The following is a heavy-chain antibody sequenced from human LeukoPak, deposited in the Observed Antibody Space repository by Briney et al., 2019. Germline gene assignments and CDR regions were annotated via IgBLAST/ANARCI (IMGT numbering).Heavy chain of an antibody. J-gene: IGHJ4*02. CDR3: ARDRVGATPFLEY. CDR2: IYYSGST. CDR1: GGSISSYY. V-gene: IGHV4-59*05. D-gene: IGHD1-26*01. Sequence: PSETLSLTCTVSGGSISSYYWSWIRQPPGKGLEWIGSIYYSGSTYYNPSLKSRVTISVDTSKNQFSLKLSSVTAADTAVYYCARDRVGATPFLEYWGQGTLVTVSS.